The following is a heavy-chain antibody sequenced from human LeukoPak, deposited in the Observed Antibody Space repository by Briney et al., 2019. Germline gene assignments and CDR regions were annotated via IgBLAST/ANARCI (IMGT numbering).Heavy chain of an antibody. CDR2: FDPEDGET. CDR1: GYTLTELS. D-gene: IGHD4-11*01. V-gene: IGHV1-24*01. CDR3: ATPHYSNYGLLLFVY. J-gene: IGHJ4*02. Sequence: ASVKVSCKVSGYTLTELSMHWVRQAPGKGLEWMGGFDPEDGETIYAQKFQGRVTMTEDTSTDTAYMELSSLRSEDTAVYYCATPHYSNYGLLLFVYWGQGTLVTVSS.